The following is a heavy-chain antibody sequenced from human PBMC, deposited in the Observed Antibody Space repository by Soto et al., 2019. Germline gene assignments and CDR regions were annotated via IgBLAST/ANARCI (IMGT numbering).Heavy chain of an antibody. CDR3: ARDAQPKGVAADGASDY. D-gene: IGHD6-19*01. Sequence: QVQLVQSGPEVKNPGAPVKVYCKASGYTFKNYGIKWVRQAPGRVLEWVGWITTYNGNRFSAEKSQRRGTMTTDTSTSTTYMELKSLTSDDTGVYYCARDAQPKGVAADGASDYWGQGTLVTVSS. CDR2: ITTYNGNR. CDR1: GYTFKNYG. J-gene: IGHJ4*02. V-gene: IGHV1-18*01.